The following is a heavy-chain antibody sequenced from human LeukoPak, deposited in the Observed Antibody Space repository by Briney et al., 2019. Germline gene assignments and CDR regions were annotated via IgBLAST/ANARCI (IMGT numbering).Heavy chain of an antibody. V-gene: IGHV1-18*01. D-gene: IGHD5-12*01. J-gene: IGHJ4*02. CDR2: IGAYNGNT. CDR1: GYTFTSYG. Sequence: ASVKVSCKASGYTFTSYGISWVRQAPGQGLEWMGWIGAYNGNTNYAQKLQGRVTMTTDTSTSTAYMELRSLRSDDTAVYYCARDLSVDSGYDSSLGFDYWGQGTLVTVSS. CDR3: ARDLSVDSGYDSSLGFDY.